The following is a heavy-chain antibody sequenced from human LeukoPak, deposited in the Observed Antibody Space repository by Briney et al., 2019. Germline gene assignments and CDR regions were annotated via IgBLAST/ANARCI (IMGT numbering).Heavy chain of an antibody. CDR2: IYHSGRT. CDR1: GYSISSGYY. D-gene: IGHD6-13*01. Sequence: PSETLSLTCTVSGYSISSGYYWGWIRQPPGKGLEWIGSIYHSGRTFYNPSLKSRVTISVDTSKNQFSLKLNSVTAADTAVYYCARVVAAAGNNWFDPWGQGTLVTVSS. V-gene: IGHV4-38-2*02. J-gene: IGHJ5*02. CDR3: ARVVAAAGNNWFDP.